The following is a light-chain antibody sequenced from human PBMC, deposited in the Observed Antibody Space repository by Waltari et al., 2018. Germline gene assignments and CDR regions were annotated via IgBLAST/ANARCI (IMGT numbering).Light chain of an antibody. CDR1: QSVSSN. CDR3: QENNHWPPVWT. CDR2: AAS. J-gene: IGKJ1*01. V-gene: IGKV3-15*01. Sequence: IVLTQSPATLSVSPGERVTLSCRASQSVSSNLAWYQQKPGQAPRLIIYAASHRATGIPARISGSGSGTEFTLTISSLQSEDFAVYYCQENNHWPPVWTFGQGTNVEIK.